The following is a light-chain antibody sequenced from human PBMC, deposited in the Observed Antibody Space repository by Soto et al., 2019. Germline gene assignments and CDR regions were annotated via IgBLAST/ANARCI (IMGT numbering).Light chain of an antibody. Sequence: EILMTQSPATLSVSPGESATLSCRASHRVSGYLAWYQQKPGQAPRLLIYGASTRATGVPARFSGSGSGTVFTLTISSLQSEDFAVYSCQQYGDWPGAFGGGTKVEIK. CDR2: GAS. CDR1: HRVSGY. J-gene: IGKJ4*01. CDR3: QQYGDWPGA. V-gene: IGKV3-15*01.